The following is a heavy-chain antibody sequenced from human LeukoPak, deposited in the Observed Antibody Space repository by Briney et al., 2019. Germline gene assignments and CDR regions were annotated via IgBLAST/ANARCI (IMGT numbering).Heavy chain of an antibody. D-gene: IGHD3-9*01. V-gene: IGHV3-30*02. Sequence: PGGSLGLSCAASGFTFSSYGMHWVRQAPGKGLEWVAVIWYDGTNKYYADSVKGRFTISRDNSKNTLYLQMNSLRAEDTAVYYCAKPDFLTGYVPDYWGQGTLVTVSS. CDR2: IWYDGTNK. CDR3: AKPDFLTGYVPDY. J-gene: IGHJ4*02. CDR1: GFTFSSYG.